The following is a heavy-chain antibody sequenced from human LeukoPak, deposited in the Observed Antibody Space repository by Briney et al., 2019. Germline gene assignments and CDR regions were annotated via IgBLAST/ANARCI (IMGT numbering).Heavy chain of an antibody. V-gene: IGHV1-18*01. D-gene: IGHD2-2*01. J-gene: IGHJ4*02. Sequence: ASVKVSCRASGYTFTSYGISWVRQAPGQGLEWMGWISAYNGNTNYAQKLQGRVTMTTDTSTSTAYMELRSLRSDDTAVYYCAGDLYCSSTSCLSDYWGQGTLVTVSS. CDR3: AGDLYCSSTSCLSDY. CDR2: ISAYNGNT. CDR1: GYTFTSYG.